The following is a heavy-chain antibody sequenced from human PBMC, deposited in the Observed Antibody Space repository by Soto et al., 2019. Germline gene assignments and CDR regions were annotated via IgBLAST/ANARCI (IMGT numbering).Heavy chain of an antibody. CDR3: ASKGASYYYDSSGYWSLDY. CDR1: GGTFSSYA. Sequence: QVQLVQSGAEVKKPGSSVKVSCKASGGTFSSYAISWVRQAPGQGLEWMGGIIPIFGTANYAQKFQGRVTITADKSTSTAYMELSSLRSEDTAAYYCASKGASYYYDSSGYWSLDYWGQGTLVTVSS. CDR2: IIPIFGTA. V-gene: IGHV1-69*06. J-gene: IGHJ4*02. D-gene: IGHD3-22*01.